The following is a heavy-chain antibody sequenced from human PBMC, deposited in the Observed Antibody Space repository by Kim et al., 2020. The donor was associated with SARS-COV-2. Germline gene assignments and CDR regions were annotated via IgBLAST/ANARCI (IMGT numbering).Heavy chain of an antibody. Sequence: GGSLRLSCAASGFTFDDYAMHWVRQAPGKGLEWASLISGDGGSTYYADSVKGRFTISRDNSKNSLYLQMNSLRTEDTALYYCAKEKGGIQLWFRGYYMDVWGKGTTVTVSS. J-gene: IGHJ6*03. D-gene: IGHD5-18*01. CDR3: AKEKGGIQLWFRGYYMDV. CDR2: ISGDGGST. CDR1: GFTFDDYA. V-gene: IGHV3-43*02.